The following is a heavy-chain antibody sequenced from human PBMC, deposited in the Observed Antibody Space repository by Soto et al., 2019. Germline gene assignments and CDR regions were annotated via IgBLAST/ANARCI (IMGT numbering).Heavy chain of an antibody. J-gene: IGHJ4*02. Sequence: QVQLQESGPGLVKPSQTLSLTCTVSGGSISSGGYYWSWIRQHPGTGLAWIGYIYYSGGTYYNPSLKGRVTISVDTSKNQFSLKLSSVTAADTAVYYCARWPQLEPRFDYWGQGTLVTVSS. CDR1: GGSISSGGYY. CDR3: ARWPQLEPRFDY. V-gene: IGHV4-31*03. CDR2: IYYSGGT. D-gene: IGHD1-1*01.